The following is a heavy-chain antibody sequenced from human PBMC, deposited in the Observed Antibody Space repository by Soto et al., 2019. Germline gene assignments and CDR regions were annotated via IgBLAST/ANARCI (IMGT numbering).Heavy chain of an antibody. Sequence: QVQLQESGPGLVKPSGTLSLTCTVSGGSISSSNWWNWVRQPPGKGLEWIGEIYHSGSTNYNPSLKSRVTIPVDKSKNQFTLKLTSVTAADTAVYYCARRGDYDSSGPNWFDPWGREPWSPSPQ. CDR3: ARRGDYDSSGPNWFDP. V-gene: IGHV4-4*02. J-gene: IGHJ5*02. CDR1: GGSISSSNW. D-gene: IGHD3-22*01. CDR2: IYHSGST.